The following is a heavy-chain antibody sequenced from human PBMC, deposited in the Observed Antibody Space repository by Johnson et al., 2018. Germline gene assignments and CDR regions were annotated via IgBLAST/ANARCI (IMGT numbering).Heavy chain of an antibody. J-gene: IGHJ6*02. CDR3: ARVSAYCGGDCYSNYYYYYGMDV. V-gene: IGHV1-69*01. D-gene: IGHD2-21*02. CDR2: IIPIFGTA. Sequence: VQLVESGAEVKKPGSSVKVSCKASGGTFSSYAISWVRQAPGQGLEWMGGIIPIFGTANDAQKFQGRVTITADESTSKAYMELSSLRSEDTAVYYCARVSAYCGGDCYSNYYYYYGMDVWGQGTTVTVSS. CDR1: GGTFSSYA.